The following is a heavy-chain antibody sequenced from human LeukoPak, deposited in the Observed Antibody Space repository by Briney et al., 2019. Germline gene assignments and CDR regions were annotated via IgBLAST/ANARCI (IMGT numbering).Heavy chain of an antibody. V-gene: IGHV3-21*01. J-gene: IGHJ4*02. CDR3: ARDSVDIVVVPAAFSY. D-gene: IGHD2-2*03. CDR1: GFTFSSYS. CDR2: ISSSSSYI. Sequence: GGSLRLSCAASGFTFSSYSMNWVRQAPGKGLEWVSSISSSSSYIYYADSVKGRFTISRDNAKNSLYLQINSLRAGDTAVYYCARDSVDIVVVPAAFSYWGQGTLVTVSS.